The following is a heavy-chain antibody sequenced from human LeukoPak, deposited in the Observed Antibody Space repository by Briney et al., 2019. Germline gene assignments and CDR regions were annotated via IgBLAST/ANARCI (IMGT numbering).Heavy chain of an antibody. CDR1: GFTFSSYS. V-gene: IGHV3-21*01. J-gene: IGHJ6*03. D-gene: IGHD3-16*02. CDR3: ARVRYVASPMIYYYMDV. CDR2: ISSSSSHI. Sequence: GGSLRLSCAASGFTFSSYSMNWVRQAPGKGLEWVSSISSSSSHIYYADSVKGRFTISRDNAKNSLYLQMNSLRAEDTAVYYCARVRYVASPMIYYYMDVWGKGTTVTVSS.